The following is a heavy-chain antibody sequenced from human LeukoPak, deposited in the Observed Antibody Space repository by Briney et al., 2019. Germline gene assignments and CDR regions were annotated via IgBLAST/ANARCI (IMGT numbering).Heavy chain of an antibody. CDR3: ARELYEIAAAGTAWFDP. D-gene: IGHD6-13*01. V-gene: IGHV4-39*07. CDR1: GGSISSSSYF. J-gene: IGHJ5*02. Sequence: SETLSLTCTVSGGSISSSSYFWGWIRQPPGKGLEWIGSISYSGNTYYNPSLQSRVTISVDTSKNQFSLKLSSVTAADTAVYYCARELYEIAAAGTAWFDPWGQGTLVTVSS. CDR2: ISYSGNT.